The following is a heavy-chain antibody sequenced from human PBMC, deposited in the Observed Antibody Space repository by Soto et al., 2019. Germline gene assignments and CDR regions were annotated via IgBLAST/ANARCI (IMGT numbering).Heavy chain of an antibody. CDR3: AKDRLRAGGPVPIPLDAFDF. CDR2: MSNDGTKK. V-gene: IGHV3-30*18. CDR1: GFRFSSFG. D-gene: IGHD2-21*01. J-gene: IGHJ3*01. Sequence: PGGSLRLSCETSGFRFSSFGMHWVRQAPGRGLEWVAVMSNDGTKKFYADSVKGRFIISRDNSKNTLYLQMFSLRIEDTAVYYCAKDRLRAGGPVPIPLDAFDFWGRGTMVTVSS.